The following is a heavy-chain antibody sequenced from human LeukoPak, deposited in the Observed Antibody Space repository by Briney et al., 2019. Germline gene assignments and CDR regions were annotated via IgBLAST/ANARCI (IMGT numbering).Heavy chain of an antibody. V-gene: IGHV1-2*02. D-gene: IGHD3-3*01. J-gene: IGHJ4*02. CDR3: ARGSDDFWSGYSPSY. CDR2: INPNSGGT. CDR1: GYTFTGYY. Sequence: PGASVKVSCKASGYTFTGYYMHWVRQAPGQGLGWMGWINPNSGGTNYAQKFQGRVTMTRDTSISTAYMELSRLRSDDTAVYYCARGSDDFWSGYSPSYWGQGTLVTVSS.